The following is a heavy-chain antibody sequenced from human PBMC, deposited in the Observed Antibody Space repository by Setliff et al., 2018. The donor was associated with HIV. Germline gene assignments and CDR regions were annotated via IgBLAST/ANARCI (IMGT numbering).Heavy chain of an antibody. CDR2: IPIFGTA. Sequence: SVKVSCKTSGYTFTSYEINWVRQVGDRVIPIFGTANYAHKFQGRVTITTDESTSSAYMELSSLRSEDTAVYYCARVGYDSSGYYPRGAFDIWGQGTIVTVSS. CDR3: ARVGYDSSGYYPRGAFDI. D-gene: IGHD3-22*01. V-gene: IGHV1-69*05. CDR1: GYTFTSYE. J-gene: IGHJ3*02.